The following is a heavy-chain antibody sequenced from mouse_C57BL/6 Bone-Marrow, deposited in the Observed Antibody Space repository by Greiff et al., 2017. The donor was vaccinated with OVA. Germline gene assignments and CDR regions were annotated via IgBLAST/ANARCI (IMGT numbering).Heavy chain of an antibody. V-gene: IGHV1-22*01. Sequence: VQLQQSGPELVKPGASVKMSCKASGYTFTDYNMHWVKQSHGKSLEWIGYINPNNGGTSYNQKFKGKATLTVNKSSSTAYMELRSLTSEDSAVYDGARSPSLYYGSSYDVFDYWGQGTTRTVSS. CDR2: INPNNGGT. J-gene: IGHJ2*01. D-gene: IGHD1-1*01. CDR3: ARSPSLYYGSSYDVFDY. CDR1: GYTFTDYN.